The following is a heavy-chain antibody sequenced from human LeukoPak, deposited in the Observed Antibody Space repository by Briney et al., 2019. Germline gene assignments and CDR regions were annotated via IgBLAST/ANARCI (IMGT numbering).Heavy chain of an antibody. CDR3: ASKRLNIRFDP. Sequence: PSETLSLTCTVSGVSISSSNSYWGWIRQPPGKGLEWIGEINHSGSTNYNPSLKSRVTISVDTSKNQFSLKLSSVTAADTAVYYCASKRLNIRFDPWGQGTLVTVSS. J-gene: IGHJ5*02. D-gene: IGHD2/OR15-2a*01. CDR1: GVSISSSNSY. V-gene: IGHV4-39*07. CDR2: INHSGST.